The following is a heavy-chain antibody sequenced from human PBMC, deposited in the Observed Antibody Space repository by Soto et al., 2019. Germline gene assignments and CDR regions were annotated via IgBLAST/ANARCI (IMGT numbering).Heavy chain of an antibody. J-gene: IGHJ4*02. Sequence: QVQLVESGGGVVHPGRSLSLSCAGSGFMFSNNGMHWVRRAPGKGLEWVAFISYDGSETFYADSVKGRFTISRDNSKSTLFLHMSSLKNEDTAVYYCVRATYFSDSSGYTRCFDYWGQGTLVTVSS. CDR3: VRATYFSDSSGYTRCFDY. CDR1: GFMFSNNG. V-gene: IGHV3-30*03. D-gene: IGHD3-22*01. CDR2: ISYDGSET.